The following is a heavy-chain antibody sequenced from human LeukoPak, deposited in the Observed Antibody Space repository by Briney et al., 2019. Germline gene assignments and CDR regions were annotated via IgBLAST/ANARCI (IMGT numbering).Heavy chain of an antibody. V-gene: IGHV1-2*02. CDR2: INHNSGGT. Sequence: ASVKVSCKASGYTFTGYYVHWVRPAPGQGLEWMGWINHNSGGTNYAQKFQGRVTMTRDTSISAAYMELSRLRSDDTAVYYCARDLGSSSSSLFDYWGQGTLITVSS. J-gene: IGHJ4*02. D-gene: IGHD6-13*01. CDR3: ARDLGSSSSSLFDY. CDR1: GYTFTGYY.